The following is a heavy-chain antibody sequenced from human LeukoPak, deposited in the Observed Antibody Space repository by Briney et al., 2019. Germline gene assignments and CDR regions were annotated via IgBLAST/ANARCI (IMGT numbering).Heavy chain of an antibody. CDR3: ARANVSPEQIGYFDY. V-gene: IGHV4-34*01. CDR1: GGSFSGYY. CDR2: INHSGST. J-gene: IGHJ4*02. D-gene: IGHD1-1*01. Sequence: PSETLSLTCAVYGGSFSGYYWSWIRQPPGKGLEWIGEINHSGSTNYNPSLKSRVTISVDTSKNQFSLTLSSVTAADTAVYYCARANVSPEQIGYFDYWGQGTLVTVSS.